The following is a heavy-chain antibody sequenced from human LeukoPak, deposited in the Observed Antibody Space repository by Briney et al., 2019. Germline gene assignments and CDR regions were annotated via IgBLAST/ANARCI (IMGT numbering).Heavy chain of an antibody. CDR2: IKQDGSEK. CDR1: GFTFGDTW. D-gene: IGHD3/OR15-3a*01. V-gene: IGHV3-7*03. CDR3: ATSYDMGWLIGY. Sequence: PGGSLRLSCAASGFTFGDTWMNWVRQVPGQGLEWVANIKQDGSEKFYVPSVKGRFTISRDNGKSSLYLQMNSLRAEDTALYYCATSYDMGWLIGYWGQGTLVTVSS. J-gene: IGHJ4*02.